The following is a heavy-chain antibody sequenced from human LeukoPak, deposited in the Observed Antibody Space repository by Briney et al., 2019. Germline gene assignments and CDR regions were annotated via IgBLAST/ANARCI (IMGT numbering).Heavy chain of an antibody. CDR1: GFTFSNYA. CDR2: LIGSSGAT. Sequence: GGSLRLSCAASGFTFSNYAMNWVRQAPGKGLEWVAVLIGSSGATDYADSVKGRFTISRDNSKNTLFLQMNSLRAEDTAIYYCAKGAYDYIEIAYFDYWGQGALVTVPS. D-gene: IGHD5-12*01. J-gene: IGHJ4*02. CDR3: AKGAYDYIEIAYFDY. V-gene: IGHV3-23*01.